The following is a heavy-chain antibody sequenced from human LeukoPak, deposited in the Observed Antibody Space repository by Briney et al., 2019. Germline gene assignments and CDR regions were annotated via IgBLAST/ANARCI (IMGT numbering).Heavy chain of an antibody. D-gene: IGHD2-2*01. J-gene: IGHJ5*02. CDR3: ARDVNQLPVSWFDP. V-gene: IGHV4-59*12. CDR1: GGSISSYY. CDR2: IYYSGST. Sequence: PSETLSLTCTVSGGSISSYYWSWIRQPPGKGLEWIGYIYYSGSTNYNPSLKSRVTISVDKSKNQFSLKLSSVTAADTAVYYCARDVNQLPVSWFDPWGQGTLVTVSS.